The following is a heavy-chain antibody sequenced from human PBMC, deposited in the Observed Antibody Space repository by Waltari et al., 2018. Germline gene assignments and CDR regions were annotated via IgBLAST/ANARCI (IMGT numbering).Heavy chain of an antibody. CDR3: AGGIAAAKN. J-gene: IGHJ4*02. V-gene: IGHV3-11*04. CDR1: GFTFSEYH. CDR2: ISSSGKTI. D-gene: IGHD6-13*01. Sequence: QVQLVESGGGLVTPGGSLRLSCAASGFTFSEYHMNWIRRAPGKGLECISYISSSGKTIYYADSGKGRFTISRDNAKNSLYLQMNSLRAEDTAVYYCAGGIAAAKNWGQGTLVTVSS.